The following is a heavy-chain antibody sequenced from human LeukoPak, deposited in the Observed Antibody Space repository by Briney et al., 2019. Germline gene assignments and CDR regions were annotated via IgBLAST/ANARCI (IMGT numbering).Heavy chain of an antibody. Sequence: ASVKVSCKVSGYTLTELSMHWVRQAPGKGLEWMGGFDPEDGETIYAQKFQGRVTMTEDSSTDTAYMELSSLRSEDTAVYYCATEPSCYSGICWFDPWGQGTLVTVSS. D-gene: IGHD2-15*01. V-gene: IGHV1-24*01. J-gene: IGHJ5*02. CDR2: FDPEDGET. CDR3: ATEPSCYSGICWFDP. CDR1: GYTLTELS.